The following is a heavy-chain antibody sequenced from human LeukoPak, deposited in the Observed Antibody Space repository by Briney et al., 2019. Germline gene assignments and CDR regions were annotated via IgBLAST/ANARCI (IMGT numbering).Heavy chain of an antibody. D-gene: IGHD3-22*01. CDR2: ICGSGGST. Sequence: GGSLRLSCAASGFTFSSYAMSWVRQAPGKGLEWVSAICGSGGSTYYADSVKGRFTISRDNSKNTLYLQMNSLRAEDTAVYYCAKDYYDSSGYYFDYFYGMDVWGQGTTVTVSS. V-gene: IGHV3-23*01. CDR3: AKDYYDSSGYYFDYFYGMDV. J-gene: IGHJ6*02. CDR1: GFTFSSYA.